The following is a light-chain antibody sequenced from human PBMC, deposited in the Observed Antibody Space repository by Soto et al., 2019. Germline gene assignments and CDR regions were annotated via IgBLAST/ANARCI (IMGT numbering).Light chain of an antibody. Sequence: EIVLTQSPATLSLSPGERATLSCRASQSVSSYLAWYQQKPGQAPRLLIYDASNRATGIPARFSGSGSGTDFTLTISSLEPEDFAVYYCQQRSNCVRTFGPGTKVDIK. CDR2: DAS. CDR3: QQRSNCVRT. V-gene: IGKV3-11*01. J-gene: IGKJ3*01. CDR1: QSVSSY.